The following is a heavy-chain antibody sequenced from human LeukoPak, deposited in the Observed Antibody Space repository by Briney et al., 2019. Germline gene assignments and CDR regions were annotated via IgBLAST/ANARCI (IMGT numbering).Heavy chain of an antibody. CDR1: GFLYSRYS. CDR2: ISSSSSYI. J-gene: IGHJ4*02. Sequence: EPGGSLRLFCTASGFLYSRYSVNCVRRSPGEGLEGVSSISSSSSYIYYADSVKGRFTISRDNAKNSLYLQMNSLRAEDTAVYYCARDSVDTAMVTSFDYWGQGTLVTVSS. D-gene: IGHD5-18*01. CDR3: ARDSVDTAMVTSFDY. V-gene: IGHV3-21*01.